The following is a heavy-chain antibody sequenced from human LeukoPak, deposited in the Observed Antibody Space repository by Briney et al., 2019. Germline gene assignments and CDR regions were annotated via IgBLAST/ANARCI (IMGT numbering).Heavy chain of an antibody. CDR1: GGSISSYY. CDR2: IYYSGST. Sequence: SETLSLTCTVSGGSISSYYWSWIRQPPGKGLEWIGYIYYSGSTYYNPSLKSRVTISVDTSKNQFSLKLSSVTAADTAVYYCARGAYYYGSGRLHNWFDPWGQGTLVTVSS. CDR3: ARGAYYYGSGRLHNWFDP. V-gene: IGHV4-59*12. D-gene: IGHD3-10*01. J-gene: IGHJ5*02.